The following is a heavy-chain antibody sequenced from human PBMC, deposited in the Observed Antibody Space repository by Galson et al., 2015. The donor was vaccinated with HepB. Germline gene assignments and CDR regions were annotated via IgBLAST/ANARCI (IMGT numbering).Heavy chain of an antibody. Sequence: CAISGDSVSSNSAAWNWIRQSPSRGLEWLGRTYYRSKWYNDYAVSVKSRMTINPDTSKNQFSLQLNSVTPEDTAVYYCARARHSGYDGGPRDYYYYYGMDVWGQGTTVTVSS. D-gene: IGHD5-12*01. CDR2: TYYRSKWYN. CDR1: GDSVSSNSAA. J-gene: IGHJ6*02. V-gene: IGHV6-1*01. CDR3: ARARHSGYDGGPRDYYYYYGMDV.